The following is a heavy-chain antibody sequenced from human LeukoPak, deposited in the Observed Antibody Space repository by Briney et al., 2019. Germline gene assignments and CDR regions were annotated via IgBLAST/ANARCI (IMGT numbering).Heavy chain of an antibody. Sequence: PGGSLRLSCAASGFFFTKFGMNWVRHAPGKGVEWVSSISSTSSYIYYADSVEGRFTISRDNAKNSLYLQMNSLRAEDTAVYYCAKSSGWNYYYYYMDVWGKGTTVIASS. CDR2: ISSTSSYI. V-gene: IGHV3-21*01. J-gene: IGHJ6*03. D-gene: IGHD6-19*01. CDR1: GFFFTKFG. CDR3: AKSSGWNYYYYYMDV.